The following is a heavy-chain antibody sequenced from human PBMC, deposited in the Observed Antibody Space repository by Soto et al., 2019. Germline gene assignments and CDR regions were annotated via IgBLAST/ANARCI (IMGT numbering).Heavy chain of an antibody. D-gene: IGHD3-10*01. V-gene: IGHV3-7*04. Sequence: EVQLVESGGGLVQPGGSLRLSCVASGFTFSSRWMNWVRHVPGKGLEWVANIKQDGSEIHYVDSVKGRFTISRDNAKNSLYLQMNSLRVEDTAVYHCVRSSGWTGDFWGQGILVTVSS. CDR1: GFTFSSRW. J-gene: IGHJ4*02. CDR2: IKQDGSEI. CDR3: VRSSGWTGDF.